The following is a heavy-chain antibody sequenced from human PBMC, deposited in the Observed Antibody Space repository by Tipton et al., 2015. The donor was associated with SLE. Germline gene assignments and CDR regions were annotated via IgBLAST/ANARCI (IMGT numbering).Heavy chain of an antibody. D-gene: IGHD3-22*01. CDR1: GFTFSGYA. V-gene: IGHV3-30*04. CDR3: AKNGRMYYYDSSGYDAFDI. CDR2: ISYDGSNK. J-gene: IGHJ3*02. Sequence: SLRLSCAASGFTFSGYAMHWVRQAPGKGLEWVAVISYDGSNKYYADSVKGRFTISRDNSKNTLCLQMNSLRAEDTAVYYCAKNGRMYYYDSSGYDAFDIWGQGTMVTVSS.